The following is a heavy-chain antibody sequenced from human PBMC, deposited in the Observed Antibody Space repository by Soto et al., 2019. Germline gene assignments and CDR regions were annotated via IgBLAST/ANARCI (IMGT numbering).Heavy chain of an antibody. V-gene: IGHV3-73*01. CDR1: GFTFSGSA. D-gene: IGHD4-17*01. Sequence: EVQLVESGGGLVQPGGSLKLSCAASGFTFSGSAMHWVRQASGKGLEWVGRIRSKANSYATTYAASVKGRFTISRDDSKNTAYLQMDRLKAQDTAVYYCTRHAFYDYGDYVGFYWGQGTLVTVSS. CDR3: TRHAFYDYGDYVGFY. J-gene: IGHJ4*02. CDR2: IRSKANSYAT.